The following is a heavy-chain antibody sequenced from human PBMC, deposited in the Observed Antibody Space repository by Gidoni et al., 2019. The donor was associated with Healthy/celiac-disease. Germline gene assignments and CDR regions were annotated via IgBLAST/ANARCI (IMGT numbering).Heavy chain of an antibody. CDR3: ARRSFTDTNSLFDY. V-gene: IGHV1-2*06. D-gene: IGHD3-16*01. J-gene: IGHJ4*02. CDR1: GYTFIDYY. CDR2: INPYSGDP. Sequence: QVQLVQSGAEVTKPGASVKVSCKASGYTFIDYYIHWVRQAPGQGLEWMGRINPYSGDPTYAQKFQGRVTMTWDTSISTASMELSRLRSDDTAMYYCARRSFTDTNSLFDYWGQGTLITVSS.